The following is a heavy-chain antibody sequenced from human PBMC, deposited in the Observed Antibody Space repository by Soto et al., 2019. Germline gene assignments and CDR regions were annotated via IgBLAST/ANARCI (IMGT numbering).Heavy chain of an antibody. CDR3: ARDGAWYDFWSGPYWFDP. V-gene: IGHV1-69*13. D-gene: IGHD3-3*01. J-gene: IGHJ5*02. Sequence: SVKVSCKASGGTFSSYAISWVRQAPGQGLEWMGGIIPIFGTANYAQKFQGRVTITADESTSTSYMELSSLRSEDTAVYYCARDGAWYDFWSGPYWFDPWGQGTLVTVSS. CDR1: GGTFSSYA. CDR2: IIPIFGTA.